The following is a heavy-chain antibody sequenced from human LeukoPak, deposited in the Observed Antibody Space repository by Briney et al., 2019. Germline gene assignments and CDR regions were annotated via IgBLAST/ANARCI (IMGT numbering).Heavy chain of an antibody. Sequence: ASVKFSCKASGYTFTSYGISWVRQAPGQGLEWMGWISAYNGNTNYAQKLQGRVTMTTDTSTSTAYMELRSLRSDDTAVYYCARLHSSSWYRWFDPWGQGTLITVSS. CDR3: ARLHSSSWYRWFDP. V-gene: IGHV1-18*01. D-gene: IGHD6-13*01. J-gene: IGHJ5*02. CDR1: GYTFTSYG. CDR2: ISAYNGNT.